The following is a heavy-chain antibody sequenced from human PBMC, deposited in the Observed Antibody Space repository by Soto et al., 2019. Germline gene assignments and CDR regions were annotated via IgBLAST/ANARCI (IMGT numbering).Heavy chain of an antibody. Sequence: QVQLQQWGAGLLKPSETLSLTCAVYGGSFSGYYWSWIRQPPGQGLEWIGEINHSGSTNYNPSLKSRVTISVDTSMNQFSLKLSSGTAADTAVYYCARLYDYIWGSYRDRNWFDPWCQGTLVTVSS. J-gene: IGHJ5*02. CDR3: ARLYDYIWGSYRDRNWFDP. V-gene: IGHV4-34*01. CDR2: INHSGST. CDR1: GGSFSGYY. D-gene: IGHD3-16*02.